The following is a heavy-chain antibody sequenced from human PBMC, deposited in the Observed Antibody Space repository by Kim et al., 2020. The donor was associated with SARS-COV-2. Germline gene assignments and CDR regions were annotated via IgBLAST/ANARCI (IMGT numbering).Heavy chain of an antibody. CDR3: ARTYYGFDY. Sequence: GTTKCTPYLQSRVTISVDTSKKQISLKVFSVTAADTAVYYCARTYYGFDYWGQGTLVTVSS. J-gene: IGHJ4*02. CDR2: GTT. V-gene: IGHV4-34*01. D-gene: IGHD3-22*01.